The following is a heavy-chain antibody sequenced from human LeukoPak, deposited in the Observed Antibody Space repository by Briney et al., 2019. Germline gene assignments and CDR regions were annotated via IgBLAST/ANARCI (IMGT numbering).Heavy chain of an antibody. Sequence: PGGSLRLSCAASGFTVSSNYMSWVRQAPGKGLEWVSVIYSGGSTYYADSVKGRFTISRDNSKNTLYLQMNSLRAEDTAVYYCARDISSSWYWSAVDIWGQGTMVTVSS. V-gene: IGHV3-66*01. J-gene: IGHJ3*02. D-gene: IGHD6-13*01. CDR3: ARDISSSWYWSAVDI. CDR1: GFTVSSNY. CDR2: IYSGGST.